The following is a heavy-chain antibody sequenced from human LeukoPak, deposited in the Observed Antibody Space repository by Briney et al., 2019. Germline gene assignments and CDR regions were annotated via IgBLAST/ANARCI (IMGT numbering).Heavy chain of an antibody. Sequence: ASETLSLTCTVSGGSISSYYWNWIRQPPGKGLEWIGYIYYSGSTNYNPSLKSRVTISVDTSKNQFSLKLSSVTAADTAVYYCARDPGGYWYFDLWGRGTLVTVSS. D-gene: IGHD4-23*01. CDR1: GGSISSYY. CDR3: ARDPGGYWYFDL. J-gene: IGHJ2*01. V-gene: IGHV4-59*01. CDR2: IYYSGST.